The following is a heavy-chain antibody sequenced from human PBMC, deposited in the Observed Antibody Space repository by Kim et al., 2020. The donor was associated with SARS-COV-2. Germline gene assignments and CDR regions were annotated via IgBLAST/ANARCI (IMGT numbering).Heavy chain of an antibody. J-gene: IGHJ5*02. CDR2: IYTSGST. V-gene: IGHV4-4*07. CDR3: ARDSVTTRVVENWFDP. CDR1: GGSISSYY. Sequence: SETLSLTCTVSGGSISSYYWSWIRQPAGKGLEWIGRIYTSGSTNYNPSLKSRVTMSVDTSKNQFSLKLSSVTAADTAVYYCARDSVTTRVVENWFDPWGQGTLVTVSS. D-gene: IGHD4-4*01.